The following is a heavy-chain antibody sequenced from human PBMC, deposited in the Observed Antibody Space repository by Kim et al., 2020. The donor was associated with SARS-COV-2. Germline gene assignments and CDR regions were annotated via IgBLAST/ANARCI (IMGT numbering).Heavy chain of an antibody. D-gene: IGHD1-1*01. J-gene: IGHJ3*02. CDR3: VRVEYGTTSAFDI. V-gene: IGHV4-4*07. Sequence: NPSLKSRVTMSIDTSKNQFSLKLSSVTAADTAVYYCVRVEYGTTSAFDIWGQGTMVTVSS.